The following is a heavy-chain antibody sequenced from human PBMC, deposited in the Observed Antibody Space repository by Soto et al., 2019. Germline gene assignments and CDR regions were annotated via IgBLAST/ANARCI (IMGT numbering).Heavy chain of an antibody. CDR1: GGTFSSYT. J-gene: IGHJ5*02. CDR3: ARGGAFGVVVSWFDP. Sequence: QVQLVQSGAEVQKPGSSVKVSCKASGGTFSSYTISWVRQAPGQGLEWMGRIIPILGIANYAQKFQGRVTITADKSTSTAYMERSSLRSEATAVYYCARGGAFGVVVSWFDPWGQGTLVTVSS. D-gene: IGHD2-15*01. V-gene: IGHV1-69*02. CDR2: IIPILGIA.